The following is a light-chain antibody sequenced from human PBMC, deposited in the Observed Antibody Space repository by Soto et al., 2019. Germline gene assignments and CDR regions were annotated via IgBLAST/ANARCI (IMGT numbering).Light chain of an antibody. CDR3: QYYSGSQT. J-gene: IGKJ4*01. V-gene: IGKV3-20*01. CDR1: QSVNSLY. Sequence: EIVLTQSPGTLSLSPGERATLSCRASQSVNSLYLAWYQQKPGQAPRLLIYGASSRATGIPDRFSGSGSGTDFTLTISRLEPEDFAVYYCQYYSGSQTSGGGTKVEIK. CDR2: GAS.